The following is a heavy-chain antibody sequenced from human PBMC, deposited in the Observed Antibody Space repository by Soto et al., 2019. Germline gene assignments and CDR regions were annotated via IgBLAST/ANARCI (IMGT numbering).Heavy chain of an antibody. CDR3: ARDSMTGLNWFDP. Sequence: GGSLRLSCAASGFTFSSYSMNWVRQAPGKGLEWVSYISSSSSTIYYADSVKGRFTISRDNAKNSLFLQMNSLRAEDTAVYYCARDSMTGLNWFDPWGQGTLVTVSS. CDR1: GFTFSSYS. V-gene: IGHV3-48*01. J-gene: IGHJ5*02. CDR2: ISSSSSTI. D-gene: IGHD3-9*01.